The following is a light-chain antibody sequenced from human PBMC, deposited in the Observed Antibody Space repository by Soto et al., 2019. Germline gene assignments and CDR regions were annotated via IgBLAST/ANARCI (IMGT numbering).Light chain of an antibody. CDR1: QSVRSNY. Sequence: EIVLTQSPGTLSLSPGERATLSCRASQSVRSNYLAWYQQKPGQAPRFLMYDASSRATGIPDRFSGSGSGTDFTLTISRPEPEDFAVYYCQQYGSSPLTFGGGTKVEIK. CDR2: DAS. CDR3: QQYGSSPLT. J-gene: IGKJ4*01. V-gene: IGKV3-20*01.